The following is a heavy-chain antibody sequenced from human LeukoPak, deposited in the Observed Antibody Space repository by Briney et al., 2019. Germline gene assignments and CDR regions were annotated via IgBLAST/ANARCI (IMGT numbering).Heavy chain of an antibody. CDR2: INPSGGST. D-gene: IGHD4-11*01. Sequence: GASVKVSCKASGYTFTSYYMHWVRQAPGQGLEWMGVINPSGGSTSYAEKFQGRVTMTRDTSTSTVFMELSSLTSEDTAVYYCATSETYSFHGTCLEYWGQGTRVTVSS. CDR3: ATSETYSFHGTCLEY. J-gene: IGHJ4*02. V-gene: IGHV1-46*01. CDR1: GYTFTSYY.